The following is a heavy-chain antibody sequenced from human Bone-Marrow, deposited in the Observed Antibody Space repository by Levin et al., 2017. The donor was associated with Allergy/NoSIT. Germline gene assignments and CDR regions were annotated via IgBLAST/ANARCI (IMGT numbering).Heavy chain of an antibody. CDR3: ARAPHDFWSGYYLHFDY. J-gene: IGHJ4*02. CDR1: GYTFTSYD. CDR2: MNPNSGNT. Sequence: ASVKVSCKASGYTFTSYDINWVRQATGQGLEWMGWMNPNSGNTGYAQKFQGRVTMTRNTSISTAYMELSSLRSEDTAVYYCARAPHDFWSGYYLHFDYWGQGTLVTVSS. D-gene: IGHD3-3*01. V-gene: IGHV1-8*01.